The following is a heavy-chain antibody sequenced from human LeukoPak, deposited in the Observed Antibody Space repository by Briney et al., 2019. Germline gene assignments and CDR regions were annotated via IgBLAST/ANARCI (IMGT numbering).Heavy chain of an antibody. Sequence: ASVKVSCKASGFTCTSSAMQWVRQARGQRLEWIGWIVVGSGNTNYAQKFQERVTVTRDMSTSTAYMELSSLISDDTAVYYCAADSAPDTSGYYYDAFDIWGQGTMVTVSS. D-gene: IGHD3-22*01. V-gene: IGHV1-58*02. CDR2: IVVGSGNT. J-gene: IGHJ3*02. CDR3: AADSAPDTSGYYYDAFDI. CDR1: GFTCTSSA.